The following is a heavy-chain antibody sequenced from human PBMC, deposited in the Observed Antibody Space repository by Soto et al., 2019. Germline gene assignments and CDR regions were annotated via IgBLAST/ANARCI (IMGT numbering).Heavy chain of an antibody. D-gene: IGHD6-19*01. CDR1: GFTFSSYG. V-gene: IGHV3-33*01. J-gene: IGHJ6*02. CDR2: IWYDGSNK. Sequence: PGGSLRLSCAASGFTFSSYGMHWVRQAPGKGLEWVAVIWYDGSNKYYADSVKGRFTISRDNSKNTLYLQMNSLRAEDTAVYYCARDRREQWLVTHYGMDVWGQGTTVTVSS. CDR3: ARDRREQWLVTHYGMDV.